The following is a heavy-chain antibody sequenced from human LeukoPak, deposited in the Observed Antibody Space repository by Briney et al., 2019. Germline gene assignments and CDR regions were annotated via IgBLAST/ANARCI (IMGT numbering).Heavy chain of an antibody. CDR3: ARVRSSSWYEAGYYYYMDV. V-gene: IGHV3-48*01. CDR1: GFTFSSYS. D-gene: IGHD6-13*01. J-gene: IGHJ6*03. Sequence: GGSLRLSCAASGFTFSSYSMNWVRQAPGKGLEWVSYISSSSSTIYYADSVKGRFTISRDNAKNSLYLQMNSLRAEDTAVYYCARVRSSSWYEAGYYYYMDVWGKGTTVTVSS. CDR2: ISSSSSTI.